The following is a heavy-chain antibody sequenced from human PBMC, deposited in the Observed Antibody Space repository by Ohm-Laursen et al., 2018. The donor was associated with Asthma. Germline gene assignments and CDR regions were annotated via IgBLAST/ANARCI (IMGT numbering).Heavy chain of an antibody. J-gene: IGHJ3*01. V-gene: IGHV7-4-1*02. CDR1: GYTLSNYG. D-gene: IGHD3-9*01. CDR2: INTNTGKP. CDR3: AKVRTAGYDALDL. Sequence: SSVKVSCKASGYTLSNYGINWVRQAPGQGLEWMGWINTNTGKPSYAQGYTGRFVFSLDTAASTAYLQISSLEAEDSAVYFCAKVRTAGYDALDLWGQGTMVTVSS.